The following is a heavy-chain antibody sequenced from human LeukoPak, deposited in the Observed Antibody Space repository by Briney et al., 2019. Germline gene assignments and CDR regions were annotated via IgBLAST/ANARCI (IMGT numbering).Heavy chain of an antibody. D-gene: IGHD4-23*01. V-gene: IGHV3-15*01. CDR2: IKSRTAGETT. CDR3: TTERDGGPHY. CDR1: GFTFSNAW. Sequence: GGSLRLSCAASGFTFSNAWMSWVRQSPGKGLEWVGRIKSRTAGETTDYAAPVKGRFTISRDDSKNTLYLQMNSLKTEDTAVYYCTTERDGGPHYWGQGTLVTVSS. J-gene: IGHJ4*02.